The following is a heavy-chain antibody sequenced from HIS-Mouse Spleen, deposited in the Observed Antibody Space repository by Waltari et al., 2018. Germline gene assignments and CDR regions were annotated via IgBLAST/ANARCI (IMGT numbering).Heavy chain of an antibody. CDR1: GGSIRIGGYY. CDR3: ARVIGYNWNFDY. CDR2: IYYSGST. J-gene: IGHJ4*02. D-gene: IGHD1-20*01. V-gene: IGHV4-31*03. Sequence: QVQLQESGPGLVKPSQTLSLTCTVSGGSIRIGGYYWSWLRQHPGKGLEWIGYIYYSGSTYYNPSLKSRVTISVDTSKNQFSLKLSSVTAADTAVYYCARVIGYNWNFDYWGQGTLVTVSS.